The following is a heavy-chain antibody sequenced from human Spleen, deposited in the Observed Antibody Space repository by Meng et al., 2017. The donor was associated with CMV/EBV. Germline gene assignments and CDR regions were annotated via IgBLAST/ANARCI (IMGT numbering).Heavy chain of an antibody. V-gene: IGHV3-30*02. CDR1: GFIFSSYG. Sequence: GGSLRLSCEASGFIFSSYGMHWVRQAPGKGLEWVAFIRYDGSNKYYADSVKGRFTVSRDNSRNTVYLQMNSLRAEDTAVYYCAKGLRFLEWLNNGFDPWGQGILVTVSS. CDR2: IRYDGSNK. CDR3: AKGLRFLEWLNNGFDP. J-gene: IGHJ5*02. D-gene: IGHD3-3*01.